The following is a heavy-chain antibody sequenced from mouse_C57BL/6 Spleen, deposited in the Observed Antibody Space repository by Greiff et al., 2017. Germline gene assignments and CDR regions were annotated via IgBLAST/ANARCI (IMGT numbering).Heavy chain of an antibody. Sequence: EVLLVESGGGLVKPGGSLKLSCAASGFTFSSYAMPWVRQTPEKRLEWVATISDGGSYTYYPDNVKGRCTISRDNAKNNLYLQMSHLKSEDTALYYCAREGITTVVAPLAMDYWGQGTSVTVSS. V-gene: IGHV5-4*01. CDR2: ISDGGSYT. J-gene: IGHJ4*01. CDR3: AREGITTVVAPLAMDY. CDR1: GFTFSSYA. D-gene: IGHD1-1*01.